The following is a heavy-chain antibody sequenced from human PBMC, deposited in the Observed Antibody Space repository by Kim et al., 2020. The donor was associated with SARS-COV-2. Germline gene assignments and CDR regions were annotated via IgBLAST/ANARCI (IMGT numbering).Heavy chain of an antibody. J-gene: IGHJ5*02. V-gene: IGHV4-59*13. D-gene: IGHD4-17*01. Sequence: SETLSLTCTVSSDFNSLYYWSWIRQTPTKGLEWLGFVFNNGKSPYNLSLRGRVTISVDTSKSQFSLNLQSLTTADTAMYYCARGTTVTRYDPWGQGTLV. CDR3: ARGTTVTRYDP. CDR2: VFNNGKS. CDR1: SDFNSLYY.